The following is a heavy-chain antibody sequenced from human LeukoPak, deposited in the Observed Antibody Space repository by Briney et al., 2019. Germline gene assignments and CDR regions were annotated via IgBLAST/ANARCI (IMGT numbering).Heavy chain of an antibody. CDR1: GYTFTSYD. CDR3: ASSAVTTKRWFDP. CDR2: INAGNGNT. Sequence: ASVKVSCKASGYTFTSYDINWVRQATGQGLEWMGWINAGNGNTKYSQKFQGRVTITRDTSTSTVYMELSSLRSEDTAVYYCASSAVTTKRWFDPWGQGTLVTVSS. V-gene: IGHV1-8*01. J-gene: IGHJ5*02. D-gene: IGHD4-17*01.